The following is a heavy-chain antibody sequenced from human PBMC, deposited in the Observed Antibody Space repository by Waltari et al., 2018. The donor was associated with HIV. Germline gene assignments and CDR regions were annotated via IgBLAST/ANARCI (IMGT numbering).Heavy chain of an antibody. D-gene: IGHD4-17*01. V-gene: IGHV4-61*02. J-gene: IGHJ2*01. CDR2: IYTSGST. Sequence: QVQLQESGPGLVKPSQTLSLTCTVSGGSTSSGSYYWSWIRQPAGKGLEWIGRIYTSGSTNYNPSLKSRVTISVDTSKNQFSLKLSSVTAADTAVYYCARVSTVVTPYFDLWGRGTLVTVSS. CDR3: ARVSTVVTPYFDL. CDR1: GGSTSSGSYY.